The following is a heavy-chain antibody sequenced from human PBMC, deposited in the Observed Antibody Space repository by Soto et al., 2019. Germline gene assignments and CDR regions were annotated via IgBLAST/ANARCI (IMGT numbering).Heavy chain of an antibody. D-gene: IGHD1-26*01. CDR2: IYPGDSEP. CDR1: GSNFDDYW. J-gene: IGHJ4*02. CDR3: ARRPKDREDDY. Sequence: LGQSRTISCEFAGSNFDDYWIACFRQMPGKGLECLGIIYPGDSEPRYSPSFQGQVTMSADMSINTAYLQWSSLKASDTAIDYCARRPKDREDDYWGRVPRFT. V-gene: IGHV5-51*01.